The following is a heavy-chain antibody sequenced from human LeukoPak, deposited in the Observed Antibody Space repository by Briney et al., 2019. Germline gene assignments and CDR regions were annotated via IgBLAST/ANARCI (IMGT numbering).Heavy chain of an antibody. V-gene: IGHV4-38-2*02. D-gene: IGHD7-27*01. CDR3: ARLAWGRLDY. CDR2: IYHSGST. CDR1: GYSISSGYY. Sequence: SETLSLTCTVSGYSISSGYYWGWIRQPPGKGLEWIGSIYHSGSTYYNPSLKSRVTISVDTSKNQFSLKLSSVTAADTAVYYRARLAWGRLDYWGQGTLVTVSS. J-gene: IGHJ4*02.